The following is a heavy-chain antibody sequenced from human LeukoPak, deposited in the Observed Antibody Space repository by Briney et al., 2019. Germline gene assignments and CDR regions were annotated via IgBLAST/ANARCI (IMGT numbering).Heavy chain of an antibody. V-gene: IGHV3-11*01. D-gene: IGHD6-13*01. CDR1: GFTFSDYY. Sequence: GGSLRLSCAASGFTFSDYYMSWIRQAPGKGLEWVSYISSSGSTIYYADSVKGRFTISRDNAKNSLYLQMNSLRAEDTALYYCARGPAAGTQNYYYYMDVWGKGTTVTVSS. CDR3: ARGPAAGTQNYYYYMDV. CDR2: ISSSGSTI. J-gene: IGHJ6*03.